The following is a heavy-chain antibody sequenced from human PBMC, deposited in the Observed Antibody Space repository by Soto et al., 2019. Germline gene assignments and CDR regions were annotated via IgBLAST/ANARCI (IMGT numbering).Heavy chain of an antibody. V-gene: IGHV3-33*01. D-gene: IGHD3-10*01. CDR3: ARPTTVRGVHYGMDV. J-gene: IGHJ6*02. Sequence: QALLVESGGGVVQPGRALRLSCAASGFTFSSYGFYWVRQAPGKGLEWVAVIWYDGSDKKYADSVKGRFTISRDNSKNTLYLQMNSLRAEATAVYYCARPTTVRGVHYGMDVWGQGTTVMVSS. CDR2: IWYDGSDK. CDR1: GFTFSSYG.